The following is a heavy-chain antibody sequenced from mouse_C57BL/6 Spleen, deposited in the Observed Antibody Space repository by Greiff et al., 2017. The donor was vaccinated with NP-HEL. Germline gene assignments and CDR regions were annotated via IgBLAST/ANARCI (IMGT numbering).Heavy chain of an antibody. J-gene: IGHJ2*01. CDR1: GYTFTSYW. CDR3: ARSTRYYFDY. CDR2: IDPSDSYT. D-gene: IGHD5-1*01. Sequence: VQLQQPGAELVKPGASVKLSCKASGYTFTSYWMQWVKQRPGQGLEWIGEIDPSDSYTNYNQKFKGKATLTVDTSSSTAYMQLSSLTSEDSAVYYCARSTRYYFDYWGQGTTLTVSS. V-gene: IGHV1-50*01.